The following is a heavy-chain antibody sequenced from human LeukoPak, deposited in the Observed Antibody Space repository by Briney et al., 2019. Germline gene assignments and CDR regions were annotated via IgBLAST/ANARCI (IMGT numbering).Heavy chain of an antibody. CDR2: ISAYNGNT. Sequence: ASVKVSCKASGYIFTSYGISWVRQAPGQGLEWMGWISAYNGNTNYAQKLQGRVTMTTDTSTSTAYMELRSLRSEDTAIYYCARDFEDVDYYYGMDVWGQGTTVTVSS. J-gene: IGHJ6*02. V-gene: IGHV1-18*01. CDR3: ARDFEDVDYYYGMDV. CDR1: GYIFTSYG. D-gene: IGHD2-15*01.